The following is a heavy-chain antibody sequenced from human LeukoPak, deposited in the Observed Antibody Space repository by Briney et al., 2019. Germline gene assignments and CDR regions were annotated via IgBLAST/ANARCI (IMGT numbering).Heavy chain of an antibody. CDR2: FDPEDGET. D-gene: IGHD3-3*01. CDR1: GYTLTELS. V-gene: IGHV1-24*01. CDR3: ATDWSTIFGVADRDDAFDI. J-gene: IGHJ3*02. Sequence: ASVKVSCKVSGYTLTELSMHWVRQAPGTGLEWMGGFDPEDGETIYAQKFQGRVTMTEDTSTDTAYMELSSLRSEDTAVYYCATDWSTIFGVADRDDAFDIWGQGTMVTVSS.